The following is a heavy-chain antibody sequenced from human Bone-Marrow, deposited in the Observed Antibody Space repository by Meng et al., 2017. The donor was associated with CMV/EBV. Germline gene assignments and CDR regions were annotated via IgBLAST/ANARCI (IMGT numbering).Heavy chain of an antibody. CDR1: GFTFSSYA. V-gene: IGHV3-23*03. CDR3: ARGVEMATITFPIGSLNWFDP. D-gene: IGHD5-24*01. J-gene: IGHJ5*02. CDR2: IYSGGSST. Sequence: GESLKISCAASGFTFSSYAMSWVRQAPGKGLEWVSVIYSGGSSTYYADSVKGRFTISRDNSKNTLYLQMNSLRAEDTAVYYCARGVEMATITFPIGSLNWFDPWGQGTRVTGSS.